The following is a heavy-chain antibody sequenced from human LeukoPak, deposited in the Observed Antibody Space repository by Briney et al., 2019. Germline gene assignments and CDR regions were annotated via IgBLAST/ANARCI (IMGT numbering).Heavy chain of an antibody. D-gene: IGHD2-2*01. Sequence: GGSLRLSCTGSGFPLSSYAMSWVRRAPGKGLEWVSAISASGGRTYHADSVKGRFTVSRDNSNNTLYLQMNSLRADDTALYYCAKDRISSSLSYNWFDPWGQGTQVTVSS. CDR3: AKDRISSSLSYNWFDP. J-gene: IGHJ5*02. V-gene: IGHV3-23*01. CDR2: ISASGGRT. CDR1: GFPLSSYA.